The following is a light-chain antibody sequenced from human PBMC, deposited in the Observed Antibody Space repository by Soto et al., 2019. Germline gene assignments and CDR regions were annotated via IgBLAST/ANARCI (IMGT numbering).Light chain of an antibody. CDR1: SSDVGGYSY. V-gene: IGLV2-14*01. J-gene: IGLJ3*02. CDR2: EVS. CDR3: SSYTSDNTWV. Sequence: QSALTQPASVSGSPGQSITISRTGTSSDVGGYSYVSWFQQHPGKAPKLMIFEVSNRPSGVSNRFSGSKSANTASLTISGLQAEDEADYYCSSYTSDNTWVFGGGTKLTVL.